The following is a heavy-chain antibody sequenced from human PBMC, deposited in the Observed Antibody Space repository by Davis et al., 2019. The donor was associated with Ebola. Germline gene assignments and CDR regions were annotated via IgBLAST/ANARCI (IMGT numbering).Heavy chain of an antibody. CDR1: GFTFSNFA. J-gene: IGHJ6*02. D-gene: IGHD3-3*01. V-gene: IGHV3-33*01. Sequence: GESLKISCAASGFTFSNFAMHWVRQAPGKGLEWVAVIWYDGSNEYYADSVKGRFTISRDNSKNTLYLQMNSLRAEDTAVYYCARLERFLEWFHGMDVWGQGTTVTVSS. CDR2: IWYDGSNE. CDR3: ARLERFLEWFHGMDV.